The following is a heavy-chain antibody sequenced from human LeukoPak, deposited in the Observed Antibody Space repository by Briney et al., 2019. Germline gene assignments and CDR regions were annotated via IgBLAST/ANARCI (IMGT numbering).Heavy chain of an antibody. Sequence: GGSLRLSCAASGFTFYDYGMSWVRQAPGKGLEWVSGINWNGVGTGYADSVKGRFTISRDNAKNSLYLQMNSLRTEDTAVYYCAKGSPDLDYWGQGTLVTVSS. CDR1: GFTFYDYG. CDR3: AKGSPDLDY. V-gene: IGHV3-20*04. CDR2: INWNGVGT. J-gene: IGHJ4*02. D-gene: IGHD1-14*01.